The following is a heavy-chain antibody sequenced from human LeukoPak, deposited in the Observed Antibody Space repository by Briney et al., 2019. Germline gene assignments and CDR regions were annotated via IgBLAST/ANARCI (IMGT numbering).Heavy chain of an antibody. J-gene: IGHJ4*02. CDR2: INGNDGRT. D-gene: IGHD3-10*01. CDR3: AKDPRLVRGVIFDY. V-gene: IGHV3-23*01. Sequence: TGGSLRLPCTASGFTFSSYAMSWVRQAPGGGLEWVSAINGNDGRTYYADSVKGRFTVSGDNLKNTLYLQMDSLSAEDTAVYFCAKDPRLVRGVIFDYWGQGARVTVSS. CDR1: GFTFSSYA.